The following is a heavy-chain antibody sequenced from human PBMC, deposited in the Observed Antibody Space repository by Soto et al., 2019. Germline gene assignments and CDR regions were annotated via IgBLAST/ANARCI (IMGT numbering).Heavy chain of an antibody. CDR2: ISYDGSNK. D-gene: IGHD2-2*01. V-gene: IGHV3-30*18. CDR3: AKDTGYDKYYGMDV. Sequence: GGSLRFSCAASGFTFSSYGMHWVRQAPGKGLEWVAVISYDGSNKYYADSVKGRFTISRDNSKNMLYLQMDSLRAEDTAIYYCAKDTGYDKYYGMDVWGQGTTVTVSS. J-gene: IGHJ6*02. CDR1: GFTFSSYG.